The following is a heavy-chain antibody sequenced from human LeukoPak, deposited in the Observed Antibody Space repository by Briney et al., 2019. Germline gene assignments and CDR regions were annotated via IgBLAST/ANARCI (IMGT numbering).Heavy chain of an antibody. V-gene: IGHV3-23*01. CDR1: GFTFSNYG. CDR3: ARAEKVGAFDI. CDR2: ISGSEDTT. Sequence: GGTLRLSCAASGFTFSNYGMSWVRQPPGKGLEWVSSISGSEDTTYYADSVKGRFTISRDNSKNTLYLQMNSLGAEDTAVYYCARAEKVGAFDIWGQGTMVTVSS. J-gene: IGHJ3*02.